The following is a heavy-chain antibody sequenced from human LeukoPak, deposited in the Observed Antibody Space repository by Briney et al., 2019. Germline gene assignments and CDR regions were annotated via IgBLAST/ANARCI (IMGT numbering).Heavy chain of an antibody. CDR1: GYTFTSYG. Sequence: ASVKVSCKASGYTFTSYGISWVRQAPGQGLEWMGWISAYNGNTNYAQKLQGRVTMTTDTSTSTAYMELRSLRSDDTAVYYCAREGYCSSTSCYVFGGVRYYYYGMDVWGQGTTVTVSS. V-gene: IGHV1-18*01. CDR3: AREGYCSSTSCYVFGGVRYYYYGMDV. D-gene: IGHD2-2*01. CDR2: ISAYNGNT. J-gene: IGHJ6*02.